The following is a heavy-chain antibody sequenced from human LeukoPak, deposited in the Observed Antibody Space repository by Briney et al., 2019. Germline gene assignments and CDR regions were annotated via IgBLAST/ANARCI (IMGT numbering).Heavy chain of an antibody. J-gene: IGHJ3*02. Sequence: GGSLRLSCAASGFTFDDYAMHWVRQASGKGLEWVSLISGDDGSTYYADSVKGRFTISRDNSKNSLYLQMNSLRTEDTALYYCAKDIEGFGEDWAKAFDIWGQGTMVTVYS. V-gene: IGHV3-43*02. D-gene: IGHD3-10*01. CDR3: AKDIEGFGEDWAKAFDI. CDR2: ISGDDGST. CDR1: GFTFDDYA.